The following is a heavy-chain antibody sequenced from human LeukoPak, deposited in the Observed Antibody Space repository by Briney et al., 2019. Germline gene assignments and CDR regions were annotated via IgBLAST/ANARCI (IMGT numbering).Heavy chain of an antibody. CDR3: ARDEYSSSSDFFDY. D-gene: IGHD6-13*01. Sequence: SETLSLTCAVYGGSFSGYYWSWIRQPPGKGLEWIGEINHSGSTNYNPSLKSRVTISVDTSKNQFSLKLSSVTAADTAVYYCARDEYSSSSDFFDYWGQGALVTVSS. J-gene: IGHJ4*02. CDR2: INHSGST. CDR1: GGSFSGYY. V-gene: IGHV4-34*01.